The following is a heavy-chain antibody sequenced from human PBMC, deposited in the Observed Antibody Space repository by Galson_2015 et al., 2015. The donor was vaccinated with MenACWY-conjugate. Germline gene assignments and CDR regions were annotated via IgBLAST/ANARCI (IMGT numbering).Heavy chain of an antibody. Sequence: SLRLSCAASGLTVSSNYMSWVRQAPGKGLEWVSIIYSGGNTYYADSVKGRFTISRDNSKNTLYLQMNSLSAEDTAVYYCARDRRFSSRGVVTSSGMDVWGQGTLVTVSS. CDR3: ARDRRFSSRGVVTSSGMDV. CDR2: IYSGGNT. J-gene: IGHJ4*02. V-gene: IGHV3-53*01. D-gene: IGHD3-10*01. CDR1: GLTVSSNY.